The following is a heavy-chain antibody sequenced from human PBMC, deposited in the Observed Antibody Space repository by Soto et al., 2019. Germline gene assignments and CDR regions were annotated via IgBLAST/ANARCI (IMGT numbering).Heavy chain of an antibody. Sequence: GESLKISCKGSGYSFTAYWISCVRQIPGKGLELMGRIDPTDSDTYYSPSFQGHVTFSADKSISTVYLQWSSLKASDTAMYYCATHAAQVDGRWVDHGGQGTRVKVSS. V-gene: IGHV5-10-1*01. CDR3: ATHAAQVDGRWVDH. J-gene: IGHJ5*02. CDR1: GYSFTAYW. CDR2: IDPTDSDT. D-gene: IGHD2-15*01.